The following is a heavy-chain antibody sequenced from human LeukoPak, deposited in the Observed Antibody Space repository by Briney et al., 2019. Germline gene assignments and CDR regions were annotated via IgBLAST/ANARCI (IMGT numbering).Heavy chain of an antibody. CDR3: ARYSYGTGGYDY. V-gene: IGHV4-39*07. D-gene: IGHD5-18*01. CDR2: IYYSGST. J-gene: IGHJ4*02. CDR1: GGSISSSSYY. Sequence: SETLSLTCTVSGGSISSSSYYWGWIRQPPGKGLEWIGSIYYSGSTYYNPSLKSRVTISVDTSKNQFSLKLSSVTAADTAVYYCARYSYGTGGYDYWGQGTLVTVSS.